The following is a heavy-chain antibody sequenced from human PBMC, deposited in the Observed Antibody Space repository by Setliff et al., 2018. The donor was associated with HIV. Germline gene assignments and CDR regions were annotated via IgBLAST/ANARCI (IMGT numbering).Heavy chain of an antibody. CDR1: GGSLSGYH. J-gene: IGHJ4*02. Sequence: PSETLSLTCAVYGGSLSGYHWSWIRQSPEKGLEWIGEINHSGSTNYNPSLKSRVTMSVDTSKNQFSLKLSSVTAADTAVYYCARGGGYDRSGYYPFDSWGQGTPVTVSS. V-gene: IGHV4-34*01. CDR3: ARGGGYDRSGYYPFDS. D-gene: IGHD3-22*01. CDR2: INHSGST.